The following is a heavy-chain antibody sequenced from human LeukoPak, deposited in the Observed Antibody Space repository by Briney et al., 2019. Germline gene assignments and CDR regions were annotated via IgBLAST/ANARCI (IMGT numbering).Heavy chain of an antibody. CDR3: ARAPVPPKNNWFDP. D-gene: IGHD6-6*01. V-gene: IGHV1-18*01. Sequence: ASVKVSCKASGYTFTSYGIIWVRQAPGQGLEWMGWISAYKGNTKYAQKFQGRVTMTTDTSTRTVYMEVRSLRPDDTAVYYCARAPVPPKNNWFDPWGQGTLVTVSS. J-gene: IGHJ5*02. CDR2: ISAYKGNT. CDR1: GYTFTSYG.